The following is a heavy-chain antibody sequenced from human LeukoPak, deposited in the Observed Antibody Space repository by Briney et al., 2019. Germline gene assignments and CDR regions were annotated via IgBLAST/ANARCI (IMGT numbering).Heavy chain of an antibody. D-gene: IGHD1-26*01. CDR2: ISTSTSHT. CDR1: GYTFTSFG. Sequence: ASVKVSCKASGYTFTSFGIGWVRQAPGQRREWMGWISTSTSHTNYTHRLQGRVSMTTDTSTNTVYMEMKSLTSDDSAVYYCARRSGTYSDFDFWGQGTLVTVSS. J-gene: IGHJ4*02. V-gene: IGHV1-18*01. CDR3: ARRSGTYSDFDF.